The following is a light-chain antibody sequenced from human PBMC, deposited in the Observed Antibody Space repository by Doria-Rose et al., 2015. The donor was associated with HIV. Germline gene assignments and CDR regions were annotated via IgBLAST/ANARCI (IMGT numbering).Light chain of an antibody. CDR3: HQYGTSWT. Sequence: EIVMTQSPGTLSLSPGERATLSCRASQSFSSTYLAWYQHKPGQAPSLLIYDGSTRATGIPDRSSASGSGTDFTLTINRLEPEDFALYYCHQYGTSWTFGQGTKVEI. CDR1: QSFSSTY. CDR2: DGS. J-gene: IGKJ1*01. V-gene: IGKV3-20*01.